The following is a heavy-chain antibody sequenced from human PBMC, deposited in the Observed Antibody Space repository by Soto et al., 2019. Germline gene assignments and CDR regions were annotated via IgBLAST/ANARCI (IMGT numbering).Heavy chain of an antibody. CDR3: AKDQTGYSMDYYYGMDV. V-gene: IGHV3-30*18. D-gene: IGHD3-10*01. J-gene: IGHJ6*02. CDR1: GFTFSSYG. CDR2: ISYDGSNK. Sequence: GGSLRLSCAASGFTFSSYGMHWVRQAPGKGLEWVAVISYDGSNKYYADSVKGRFTISRDNSKNTLYLQMNSLRAEDTAVYYCAKDQTGYSMDYYYGMDVWGQGTTVTVSS.